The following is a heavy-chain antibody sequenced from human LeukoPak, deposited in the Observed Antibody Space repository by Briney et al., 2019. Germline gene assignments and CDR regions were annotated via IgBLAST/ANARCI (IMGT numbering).Heavy chain of an antibody. CDR3: ARDYYDGSAYYSYYEY. CDR2: LYSNGNT. V-gene: IGHV3-53*01. D-gene: IGHD3-22*01. J-gene: IGHJ4*02. Sequence: GGSLRLSCAASGFTVSSKYMSWVRKAQGKGLRWVSPLYSNGNTYYADSVKGRFTISRDNSKNTLSLQMNSLRAEDTAVYYCARDYYDGSAYYSYYEYWGQGTLVTVSS. CDR1: GFTVSSKY.